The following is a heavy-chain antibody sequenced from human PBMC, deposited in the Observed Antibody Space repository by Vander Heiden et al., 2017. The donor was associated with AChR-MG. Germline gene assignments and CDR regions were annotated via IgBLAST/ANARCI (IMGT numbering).Heavy chain of an antibody. D-gene: IGHD1-7*01. V-gene: IGHV4-34*01. CDR3: ARAGYNWNYGWFDP. CDR1: GGSFSGYY. CDR2: INHSGST. J-gene: IGHJ5*02. Sequence: QVQLQQWGAGLFKPSETLSLTCAVYGGSFSGYYRSWIRQPQGKGLEWIGEINHSGSTNYNPSLKSRVTISVDTSKNQFSLKLSSVTAADTAVYYCARAGYNWNYGWFDPWGQGTLITVSS.